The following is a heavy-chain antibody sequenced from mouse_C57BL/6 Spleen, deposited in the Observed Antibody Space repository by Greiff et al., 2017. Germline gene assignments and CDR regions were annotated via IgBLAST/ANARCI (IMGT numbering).Heavy chain of an antibody. V-gene: IGHV1-55*01. CDR3: ARRVARYFDV. D-gene: IGHD1-1*01. J-gene: IGHJ1*03. CDR2: IYPGSGST. Sequence: QVQLQQPGAELVKPGASVKMSCKASGYTFTSYWITWVKQRPGQGLEWIGDIYPGSGSTKYNAKFKSKATLTVDTSSSTAYMQLSSLTSEDSAVYYCARRVARYFDVWGTGTTVTVSS. CDR1: GYTFTSYW.